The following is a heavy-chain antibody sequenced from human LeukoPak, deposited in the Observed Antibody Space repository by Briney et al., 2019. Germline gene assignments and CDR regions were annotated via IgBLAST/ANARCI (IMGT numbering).Heavy chain of an antibody. J-gene: IGHJ4*02. CDR3: ARSSTAMVKDY. V-gene: IGHV1-2*02. CDR1: GYTFTSYY. CDR2: INPNSGGT. Sequence: AASVKVSCKASGYTFTSYYMHWVRQAPGQGLEWMGWINPNSGGTNYAQKFQGRVTMTRDTSISTAYMELSRLRSDDTAVYYCARSSTAMVKDYWGQGTLVTVSS. D-gene: IGHD5-18*01.